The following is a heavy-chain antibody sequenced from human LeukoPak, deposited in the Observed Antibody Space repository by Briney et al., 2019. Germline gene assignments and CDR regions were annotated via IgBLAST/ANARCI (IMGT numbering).Heavy chain of an antibody. V-gene: IGHV3-23*01. CDR2: IDASGDNT. D-gene: IGHD6-19*01. Sequence: GGSLRLSCAAAGFTFGSYAMTWVRQAPGKGLEWVSSIDASGDNTYYADSVKGRFTISRDNSKNTFYLQMNTLRADDTAVYYCAKGSCSGWYGWFAPWGQGALVTVSS. CDR1: GFTFGSYA. CDR3: AKGSCSGWYGWFAP. J-gene: IGHJ5*02.